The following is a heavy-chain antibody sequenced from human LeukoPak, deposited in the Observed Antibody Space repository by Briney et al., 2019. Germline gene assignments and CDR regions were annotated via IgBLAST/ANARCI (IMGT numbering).Heavy chain of an antibody. J-gene: IGHJ4*02. CDR1: GYTFTGYY. D-gene: IGHD6-6*01. CDR3: AGENTRYSGSPGY. V-gene: IGHV1-2*02. Sequence: ASVKVSCKASGYTFTGYYMHWVRQAPGQGLEWMGWINPNSGGTNYAQKFQGRVTMTRDTSISTAYMELSRLRSDDTAVYYCAGENTRYSGSPGYWGQGTLVTVPS. CDR2: INPNSGGT.